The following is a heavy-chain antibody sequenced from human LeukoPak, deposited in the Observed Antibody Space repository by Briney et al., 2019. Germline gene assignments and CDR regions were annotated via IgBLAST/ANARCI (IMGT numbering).Heavy chain of an antibody. V-gene: IGHV1-69*13. CDR2: IIPIFGTA. CDR3: AYSQQLSTPFDY. Sequence: ASVKVSCKASGGTFSSYAISWVRQAPGQGLEWMGGIIPIFGTANYAQKFQGRVTITADESTSTAYMELSRLRSEDTVVYYCAYSQQLSTPFDYWGQGTLVTVSS. D-gene: IGHD6-13*01. J-gene: IGHJ4*02. CDR1: GGTFSSYA.